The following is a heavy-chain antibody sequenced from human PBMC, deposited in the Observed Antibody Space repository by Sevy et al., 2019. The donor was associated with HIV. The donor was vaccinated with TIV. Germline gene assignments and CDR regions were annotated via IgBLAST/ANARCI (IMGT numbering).Heavy chain of an antibody. V-gene: IGHV4-34*01. CDR3: ARDPLFSREYCSGSDSPTIDY. Sequence: SETLSLTCGVSGVSFSDYYWAWIRQSPGKGLEWIGEVSQSGSANYNPSLRSRVIMSLDTSNNHFSLELTSMTAADTAVYYCARDPLFSREYCSGSDSPTIDYWSQGTLVTVSS. CDR1: GVSFSDYY. CDR2: VSQSGSA. D-gene: IGHD2-15*01. J-gene: IGHJ4*02.